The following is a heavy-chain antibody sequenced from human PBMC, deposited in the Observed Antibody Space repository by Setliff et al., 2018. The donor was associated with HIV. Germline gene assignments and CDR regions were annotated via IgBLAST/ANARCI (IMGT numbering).Heavy chain of an antibody. Sequence: SVKVSCKVSGDTFNNYGLNWVRQAPGQGLEWMGWIIPIFKSADYAQKFQGRVTITTDESTSTAYMDLSSLKSEDTAIYYCARTSGDAYNYEGAFDVWGQGTLGT. CDR3: ARTSGDAYNYEGAFDV. J-gene: IGHJ3*01. CDR1: GDTFNNYG. V-gene: IGHV1-69*05. D-gene: IGHD5-12*01. CDR2: IIPIFKSA.